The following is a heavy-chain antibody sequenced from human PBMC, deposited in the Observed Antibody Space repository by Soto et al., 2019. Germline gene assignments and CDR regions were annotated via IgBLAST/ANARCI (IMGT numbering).Heavy chain of an antibody. D-gene: IGHD4-17*01. J-gene: IGHJ4*02. Sequence: SVKVSCKASGGTFSSYAISWVRQAPGQGLEWMGGIIPIFGTANYAQKFQGRVTITADESTSTAYMELSSLRSEDTAVYYCARGSAGGDYVLDYWGQGTLVTVPQ. CDR1: GGTFSSYA. CDR2: IIPIFGTA. V-gene: IGHV1-69*13. CDR3: ARGSAGGDYVLDY.